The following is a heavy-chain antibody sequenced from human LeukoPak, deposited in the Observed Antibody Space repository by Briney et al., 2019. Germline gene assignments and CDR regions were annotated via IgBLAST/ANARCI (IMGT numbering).Heavy chain of an antibody. CDR1: GYTFTSYD. Sequence: ASVKVSCKASGYTFTSYDINWVRQATGQGLEWMGWMNPNSGNTGYAQKFQGRVTMTRNTSISTAYMELSSLRSEDTAVYYCVRGIMVRGVIYDYWGQGTLVTVSS. V-gene: IGHV1-8*01. D-gene: IGHD3-10*01. J-gene: IGHJ4*02. CDR3: VRGIMVRGVIYDY. CDR2: MNPNSGNT.